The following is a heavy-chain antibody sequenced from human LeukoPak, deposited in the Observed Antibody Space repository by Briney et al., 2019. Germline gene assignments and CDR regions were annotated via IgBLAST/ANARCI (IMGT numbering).Heavy chain of an antibody. Sequence: ASVKVSCKASGYTFTCYDINWVRQATGQGLEWMGWMNPNSGNTGYAQKFQGRVTITRNTPISTAYMELSSLRSEDTAVYYCARSSGSDDAFDIWGQGTMVTVSS. CDR2: MNPNSGNT. J-gene: IGHJ3*02. CDR1: GYTFTCYD. D-gene: IGHD3-22*01. V-gene: IGHV1-8*03. CDR3: ARSSGSDDAFDI.